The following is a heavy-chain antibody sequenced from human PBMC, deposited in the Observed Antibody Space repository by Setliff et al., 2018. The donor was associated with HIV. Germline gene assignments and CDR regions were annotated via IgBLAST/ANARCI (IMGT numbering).Heavy chain of an antibody. CDR1: GGSISSGSYY. CDR2: IYTSGNT. J-gene: IGHJ6*03. V-gene: IGHV4-61*09. CDR3: ARGNSRRLRVHYYYYYMDV. D-gene: IGHD4-17*01. Sequence: SQTLSLTCTVSGGSISSGSYYWSWIRQPAGKGLEWIGHIYTSGNTNHNPSLKSRVTISVDTSENQFSLKLSSVTAADTAVYYCARGNSRRLRVHYYYYYMDVWGKGTTVTVSS.